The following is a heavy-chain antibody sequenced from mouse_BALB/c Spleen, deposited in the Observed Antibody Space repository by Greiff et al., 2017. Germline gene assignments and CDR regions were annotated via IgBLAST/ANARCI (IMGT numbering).Heavy chain of an antibody. V-gene: IGHV1S56*01. D-gene: IGHD1-2*01. CDR1: GYTFTSYY. Sequence: QVQLQQSGPELVKPGASVRISCKASGYTFTSYYIHCVKQRPGQGLEWIGWIYPGNVNTKYNEKFKGKATLTADKSSSTAYMQLSSLTSEDSAVYFCARSGYSPWFAYWGQGTLVTVSA. J-gene: IGHJ3*01. CDR3: ARSGYSPWFAY. CDR2: IYPGNVNT.